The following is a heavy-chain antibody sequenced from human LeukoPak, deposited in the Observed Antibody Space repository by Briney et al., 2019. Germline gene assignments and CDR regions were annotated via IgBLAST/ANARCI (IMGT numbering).Heavy chain of an antibody. V-gene: IGHV3-21*01. Sequence: PGGSLRLSCAAPGFTFSSYSMNWVRQAPGKGLEWVSSISSSSSYIYYADSVKGRFTISRDNAKNSLYLQMNSLRAEDTAVYYCAALPVRGVIPGYYYYYYMDVWGKGTTVTVSS. CDR2: ISSSSSYI. CDR1: GFTFSSYS. CDR3: AALPVRGVIPGYYYYYYMDV. D-gene: IGHD3-10*01. J-gene: IGHJ6*03.